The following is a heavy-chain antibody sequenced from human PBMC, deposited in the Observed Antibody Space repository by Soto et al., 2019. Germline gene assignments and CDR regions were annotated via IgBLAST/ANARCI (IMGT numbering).Heavy chain of an antibody. CDR2: ISSSSSTI. CDR1: GFTFSSYS. Sequence: GGSLRLSCAASGFTFSSYSMNWVRQAPGKGLEWVSYISSSSSTIYYADSVKGRFTISSDNAKNSLYLQMNSLRAEDTAVYYCASRGGTGRLQNLDYWGQGTLVTVSS. CDR3: ASRGGTGRLQNLDY. J-gene: IGHJ4*02. V-gene: IGHV3-48*01. D-gene: IGHD1-1*01.